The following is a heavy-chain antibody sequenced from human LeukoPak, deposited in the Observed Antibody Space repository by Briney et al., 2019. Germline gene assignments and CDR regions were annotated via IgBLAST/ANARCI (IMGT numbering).Heavy chain of an antibody. CDR1: GGSISSYY. CDR2: IYYSGST. J-gene: IGHJ6*03. CDR3: ARYYYYMDV. V-gene: IGHV4-59*08. Sequence: PSETLSLTCTVSGGSISSYYWSWIRQPPGKGLEWIGYIYYSGSTDYNPSLKSRVTISVETSKNQFSLKLSSVTAADTAVYYCARYYYYMDVWGKGTTVTVSS.